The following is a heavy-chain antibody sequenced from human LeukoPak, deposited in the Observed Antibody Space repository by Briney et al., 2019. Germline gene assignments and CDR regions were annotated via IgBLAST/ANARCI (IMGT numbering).Heavy chain of an antibody. CDR1: GGSISSGSYY. D-gene: IGHD4-23*01. V-gene: IGHV4-61*01. J-gene: IGHJ4*02. CDR3: ARSPGGTSHQLDS. Sequence: PSETLSLTCTVSGGSISSGSYYWNWIRQPPGKGLEWIGYIYYSGSTNYNPSLTSRVTISADTSKIQFSLKLTSVTAADTAVYYSARSPGGTSHQLDSWGQGTLVTVSS. CDR2: IYYSGST.